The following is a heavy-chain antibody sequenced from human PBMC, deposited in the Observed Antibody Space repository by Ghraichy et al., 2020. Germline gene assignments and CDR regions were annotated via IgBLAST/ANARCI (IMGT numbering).Heavy chain of an antibody. CDR1: GFTFSSYW. J-gene: IGHJ4*02. CDR3: ARDVDGGYFDY. V-gene: IGHV3-7*03. CDR2: IKGDRSEK. Sequence: GSLRLSCAPSGFTFSSYWMSWVRQAPGKGLEWVANIKGDRSEKYYVDSVKGRFTISRDNAKNSLYLQMNSLRAEDTAVYYCARDVDGGYFDYWGQGTLVTVSS. D-gene: IGHD2-21*01.